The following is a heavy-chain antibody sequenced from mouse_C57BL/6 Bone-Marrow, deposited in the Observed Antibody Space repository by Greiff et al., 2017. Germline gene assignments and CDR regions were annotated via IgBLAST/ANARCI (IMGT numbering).Heavy chain of an antibody. Sequence: VQLQQPGAELVRPGTSVKLSCKASGYTFTSYWMHWVKQRPGQGLEWIGVIDPSDSYTNYNQKFKGKATLTVDTSSSTAYMQLSSLTSEDSAVYYCAEGGSSSYFDVWGTGTTVTVSS. V-gene: IGHV1-59*01. CDR2: IDPSDSYT. D-gene: IGHD1-1*01. CDR1: GYTFTSYW. CDR3: AEGGSSSYFDV. J-gene: IGHJ1*03.